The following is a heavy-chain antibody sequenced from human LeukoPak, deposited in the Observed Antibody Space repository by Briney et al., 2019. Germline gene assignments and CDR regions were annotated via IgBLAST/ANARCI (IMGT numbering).Heavy chain of an antibody. CDR1: GYTLTGNY. CDR2: ISPHSGVT. J-gene: IGHJ4*02. V-gene: IGHV1-2*02. D-gene: IGHD2-2*01. CDR3: AREDVLGLAARGLDY. Sequence: ASVKVSCKASGYTLTGNYVHWVRKAPGQGLEWMGWISPHSGVTNYAQNFQGRVTMTRDTAITTVYMELSGLRSGDTSVYYCAREDVLGLAARGLDYWGQGTLVTVSS.